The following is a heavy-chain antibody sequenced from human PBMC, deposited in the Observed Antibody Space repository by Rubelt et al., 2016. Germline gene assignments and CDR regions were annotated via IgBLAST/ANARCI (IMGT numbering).Heavy chain of an antibody. D-gene: IGHD6-19*01. CDR2: IYTSGST. V-gene: IGHV4-4*07. J-gene: IGHJ5*02. CDR3: ARVHRTTAVADL. Sequence: QVQLQESGPGLVKPSETLSLTCNVSGGSINNYYWSWIRQPAGKGLEWIGRIYTSGSTHYNPSLKSRVTMSVDTSKNQFSLKLNAVTAADTAVYYCARVHRTTAVADLWGQGTLVTVSS. CDR1: GGSINNYY.